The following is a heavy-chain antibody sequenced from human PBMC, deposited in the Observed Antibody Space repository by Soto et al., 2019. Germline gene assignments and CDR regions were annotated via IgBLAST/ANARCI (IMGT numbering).Heavy chain of an antibody. D-gene: IGHD3-10*01. J-gene: IGHJ6*02. CDR2: ISYDGDKK. CDR3: AKDIALVRGVIMDMDV. CDR1: GFTFSSYA. V-gene: IGHV3-30*04. Sequence: GGSLRLSCAASGFTFSSYAMHWVRQAPGKGLEWVAVISYDGDKKYYVDSVKGRFTLSRDNSKNTLYLQMNSLRAEDTAVYYCAKDIALVRGVIMDMDVWGQGTTVTVSS.